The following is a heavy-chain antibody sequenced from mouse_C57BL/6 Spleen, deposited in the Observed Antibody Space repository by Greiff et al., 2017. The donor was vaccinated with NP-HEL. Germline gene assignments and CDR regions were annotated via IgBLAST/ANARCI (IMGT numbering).Heavy chain of an antibody. CDR3: ARGSYYDYDGAMDY. CDR2: IYPGDGDT. CDR1: GYAFSSYW. D-gene: IGHD2-4*01. V-gene: IGHV1-80*01. J-gene: IGHJ4*01. Sequence: QVQLQQSGAELVKPGASVKISCKASGYAFSSYWMNWVKQRPGKGLEWIGQIYPGDGDTNYNGKFKGKATLTADKSSSTAYMQLSSLTSEDSAVYFCARGSYYDYDGAMDYWGQGTSVTVSS.